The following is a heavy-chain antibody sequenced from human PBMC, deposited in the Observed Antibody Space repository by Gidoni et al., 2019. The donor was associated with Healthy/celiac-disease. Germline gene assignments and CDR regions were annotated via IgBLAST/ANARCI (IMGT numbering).Heavy chain of an antibody. J-gene: IGHJ4*02. D-gene: IGHD6-19*01. V-gene: IGHV1-18*01. Sequence: QVQLVQSGAEVKKPGASVKVSCKASGYTFTSYGISWVRQAPGQGLEWMGWSSAYNGNTNYAQKLQGRVTMTTDTSTSTAYMELRSLRSDDTAVYYCARDGGRRDPGSIAVAVPLDYWGQGTLVTVSS. CDR2: SSAYNGNT. CDR1: GYTFTSYG. CDR3: ARDGGRRDPGSIAVAVPLDY.